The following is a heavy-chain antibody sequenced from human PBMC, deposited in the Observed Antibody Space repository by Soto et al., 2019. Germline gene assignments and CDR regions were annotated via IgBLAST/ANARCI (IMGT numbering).Heavy chain of an antibody. CDR2: IYHSGST. D-gene: IGHD4-17*01. Sequence: QVQLQESGPGLVKASGTLSLTCAVSGGSISSNNWWSWVRQPPGKGLEWIGEIYHSGSTNYNPSPKSRVTISVDNSKNQFSLKVSSVTAADTAVYYCARSTVTEDYWGQGTLVTVSS. V-gene: IGHV4-4*02. CDR1: GGSISSNNW. CDR3: ARSTVTEDY. J-gene: IGHJ4*02.